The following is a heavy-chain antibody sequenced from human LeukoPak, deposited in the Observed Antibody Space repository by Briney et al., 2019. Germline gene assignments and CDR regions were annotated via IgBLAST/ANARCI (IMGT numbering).Heavy chain of an antibody. CDR2: ISSSSSYI. V-gene: IGHV3-21*01. J-gene: IGHJ4*02. CDR1: GFTFSSYS. D-gene: IGHD4-17*01. CDR3: ARDLLSYGDEPLLGY. Sequence: GGSLRLSCAASGFTFSSYSMNWVRQAPGKGLEWVSSISSSSSYIYYADSVKGRFTISRDNAKNSLYLQMNSLRAEDTAVYYCARDLLSYGDEPLLGYWGQGTLVTVSS.